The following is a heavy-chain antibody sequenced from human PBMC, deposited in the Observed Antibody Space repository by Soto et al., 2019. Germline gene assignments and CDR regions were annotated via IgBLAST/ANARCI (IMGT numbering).Heavy chain of an antibody. CDR2: ISSSSSYI. J-gene: IGHJ4*02. D-gene: IGHD2-8*01. CDR3: VKDQMVYANGEYFDY. CDR1: GFTFSSYS. Sequence: GGSLRLSCAASGFTFSSYSMNWVRQAPGKGLEWVSSISSSSSYIYYADSVKGRFTISRDNAKNSLYLQMNSLRAEDTAVYYCVKDQMVYANGEYFDYWGQGTLVTVSS. V-gene: IGHV3-21*01.